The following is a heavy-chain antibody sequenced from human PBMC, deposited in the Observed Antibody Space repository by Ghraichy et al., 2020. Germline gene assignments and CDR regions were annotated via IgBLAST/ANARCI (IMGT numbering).Heavy chain of an antibody. CDR3: AREPPGSSWFDY. CDR1: GGSFSGYY. J-gene: IGHJ4*02. D-gene: IGHD6-13*01. Sequence: SQTLSLTCAVYGGSFSGYYWSWIRQPPGKGLEWIGEINHSGSTNYNPSLKSRVTISVDTSKNQFSLKLSSVTAADTAVYYCAREPPGSSWFDYWGQGTLVTVSS. CDR2: INHSGST. V-gene: IGHV4-34*01.